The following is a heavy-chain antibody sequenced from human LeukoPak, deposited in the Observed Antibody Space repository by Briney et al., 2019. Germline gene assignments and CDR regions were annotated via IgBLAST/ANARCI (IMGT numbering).Heavy chain of an antibody. Sequence: SVKVSCKASGGTFSSYAISWVRQAPGQGLEWMGGIIPIFGTANYAQKFQGRVTITTDESTSTAYMELSSLRSEDTAVYYCARDKDDYTSGYFDYWGQGTLVTVSS. V-gene: IGHV1-69*05. D-gene: IGHD4/OR15-4a*01. CDR2: IIPIFGTA. CDR3: ARDKDDYTSGYFDY. CDR1: GGTFSSYA. J-gene: IGHJ4*02.